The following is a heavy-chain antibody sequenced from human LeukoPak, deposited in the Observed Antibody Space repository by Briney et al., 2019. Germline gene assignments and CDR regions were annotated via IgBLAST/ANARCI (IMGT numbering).Heavy chain of an antibody. D-gene: IGHD3-22*01. CDR2: IYTSGST. CDR1: GGSISSYY. CDR3: ASLPYYYDSSGYSLDP. Sequence: PSETLSLTCTVSGGSISSYYWSWIRQPAGKGLEWIGRIYTSGSTNYNPSLKSRVTMSVDTSKNQFSLKLSSVTAADTAVYYCASLPYYYDSSGYSLDPWGQGTLVTVSS. J-gene: IGHJ5*02. V-gene: IGHV4-4*07.